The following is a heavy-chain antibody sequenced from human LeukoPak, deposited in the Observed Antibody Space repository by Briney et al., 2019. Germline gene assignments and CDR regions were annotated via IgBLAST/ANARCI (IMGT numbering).Heavy chain of an antibody. J-gene: IGHJ3*02. CDR2: IYYSGST. CDR1: GGSISSYY. Sequence: SETLSLTCTVSGGSISSYYWSWIRQPPGKGLEWIGYIYYSGSTNYNPSLKSRVTISVDTSKNQFSLNLTSVTAADTAVYYCARQRQQLVPGAFDIWGQGTMVTVSS. V-gene: IGHV4-59*01. CDR3: ARQRQQLVPGAFDI. D-gene: IGHD6-13*01.